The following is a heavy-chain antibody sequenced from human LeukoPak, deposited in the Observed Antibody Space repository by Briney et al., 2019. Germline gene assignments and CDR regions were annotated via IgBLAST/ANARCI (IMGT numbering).Heavy chain of an antibody. D-gene: IGHD2-15*01. J-gene: IGHJ4*02. CDR1: GYTFTAYY. V-gene: IGHV1-2*02. CDR2: INPNTGDR. Sequence: ASVKVSCKASGYTFTAYYMHWVRQAPGQGFEWMGWINPNTGDRNYAQKFQGRVTMTRDTTISTAYMGLSRLTSDDTAVYYCASYPRYVSSPPFDYWGQGTLVTVSS. CDR3: ASYPRYVSSPPFDY.